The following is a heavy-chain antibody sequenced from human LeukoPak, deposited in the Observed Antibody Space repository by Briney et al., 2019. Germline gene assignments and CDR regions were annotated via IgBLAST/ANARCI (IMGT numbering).Heavy chain of an antibody. Sequence: GGSLRLSCAASGFTFSSYSMNWVRQAPGKGLEWVSYISSSSSTIYYADSVKGRFTISRDNAKNSLYLQMNSLRAEDTAVYYCARGLYYGGNSQLDYWGQGTLVTVSS. CDR2: ISSSSSTI. CDR3: ARGLYYGGNSQLDY. J-gene: IGHJ4*02. V-gene: IGHV3-48*04. D-gene: IGHD4-23*01. CDR1: GFTFSSYS.